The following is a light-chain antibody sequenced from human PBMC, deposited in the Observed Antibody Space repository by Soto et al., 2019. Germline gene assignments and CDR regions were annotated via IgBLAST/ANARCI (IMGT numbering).Light chain of an antibody. V-gene: IGLV2-11*01. Sequence: QSALTQPRSVSGSPGQSVTISCTGTSSDVGGYNYVSWYQQHPGKAPKLMIYDVSKRPSGVPDRFSGSKSGNTASLTISGLQAEDAADYYCCSYAGSYFFGPGTKLTVL. CDR1: SSDVGGYNY. CDR2: DVS. J-gene: IGLJ1*01. CDR3: CSYAGSYF.